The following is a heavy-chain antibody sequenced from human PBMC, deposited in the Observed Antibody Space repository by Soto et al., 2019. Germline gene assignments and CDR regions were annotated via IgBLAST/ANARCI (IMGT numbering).Heavy chain of an antibody. CDR2: IYYSGST. D-gene: IGHD5-12*01. V-gene: IGHV4-59*01. CDR1: GGSISSYY. CDR3: ARGRRDGYLYYFDY. Sequence: SETLSLTCTVSGGSISSYYWSWIRQPPGKGLEWIGYIYYSGSTNYNPSLKSRVTISVDTSKNQFSLKLSSVTAADTAVYYCARGRRDGYLYYFDYWGQGTLVTVSS. J-gene: IGHJ4*02.